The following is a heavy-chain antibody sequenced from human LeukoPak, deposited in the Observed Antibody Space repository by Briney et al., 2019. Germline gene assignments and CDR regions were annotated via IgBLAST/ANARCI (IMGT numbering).Heavy chain of an antibody. Sequence: KTGGSLRLSCVASGSTFSDYFMSWIRQAPGKGLEWLSFINSASDNIYYADSVRGRFTISRDNAKKTLYLEMNSLRMEDTAIYYCATSRVFDYWGQGTLVTVSS. CDR3: ATSRVFDY. CDR1: GSTFSDYF. J-gene: IGHJ4*02. V-gene: IGHV3-11*04. CDR2: INSASDNI.